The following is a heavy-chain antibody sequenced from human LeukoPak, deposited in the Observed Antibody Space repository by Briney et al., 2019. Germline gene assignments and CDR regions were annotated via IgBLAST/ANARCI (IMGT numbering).Heavy chain of an antibody. J-gene: IGHJ4*02. CDR1: GGSISTTTYY. D-gene: IGHD3-22*01. CDR2: IAYSGST. CDR3: ARRFDRNGRGAFDH. Sequence: SSETLSLTYTVCGGSISTTTYYWGYIRQPPGKGLEWIGSIAYSGSTYYNPSLRSRVSISIDTSENHFSLKLRSVTAADTAVYYCARRFDRNGRGAFDHWGQGSLVTVSS. V-gene: IGHV4-39*01.